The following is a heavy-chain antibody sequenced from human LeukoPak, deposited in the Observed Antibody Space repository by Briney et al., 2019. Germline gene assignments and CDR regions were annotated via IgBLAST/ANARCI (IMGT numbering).Heavy chain of an antibody. CDR2: ISYDGSNQ. CDR3: AKDKCCYGSGGGFDH. J-gene: IGHJ4*02. CDR1: GFDFSYYG. V-gene: IGHV3-30*18. Sequence: PGRSLRLSCAASGFDFSYYGMHWVRQAPGKGLEWVALISYDGSNQYYADSVKGRFTISRDNSKNTVFLQMNSLRPEDTAVYYCAKDKCCYGSGGGFDHWGQGTLVTVSS. D-gene: IGHD3-10*01.